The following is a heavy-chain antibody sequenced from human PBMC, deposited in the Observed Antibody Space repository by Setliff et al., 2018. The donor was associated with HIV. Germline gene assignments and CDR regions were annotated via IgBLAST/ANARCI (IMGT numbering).Heavy chain of an antibody. V-gene: IGHV1-69*06. CDR2: IIPIFGTS. D-gene: IGHD3-22*01. CDR3: ARDDRYYYDTSDSPSNWFDP. CDR1: GVTFTTDP. J-gene: IGHJ5*02. Sequence: SVKVSCKASGVTFTTDPFTWVRQAPGQGLEWMGRIIPIFGTSTYAQKFQGRVTITADKSISTAYMELSRLRSDDTAVYYCARDDRYYYDTSDSPSNWFDPWGQGSLVTVSS.